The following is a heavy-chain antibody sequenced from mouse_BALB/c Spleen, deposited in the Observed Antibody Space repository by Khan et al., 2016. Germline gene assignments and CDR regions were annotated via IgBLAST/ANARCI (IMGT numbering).Heavy chain of an antibody. V-gene: IGHV3-2*02. CDR2: ISYSGLT. CDR1: GYSITSDYA. CDR3: ARYYDGSSYFDY. D-gene: IGHD1-1*01. J-gene: IGHJ2*01. Sequence: EVQLQESGPGLVKPSQSLSLTCTVTGYSITSDYACNWIRPFPGNKLEWMCYISYSGLTSYNPSLNSRFSITRDTPKNHFFLQLNSLSSEDSATYDGARYYDGSSYFDYWGQGTTLTVSS.